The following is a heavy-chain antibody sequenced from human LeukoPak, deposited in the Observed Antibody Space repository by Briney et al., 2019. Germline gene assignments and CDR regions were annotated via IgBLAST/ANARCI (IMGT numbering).Heavy chain of an antibody. J-gene: IGHJ4*02. CDR3: AKPTGYSYGAILDN. D-gene: IGHD5-18*01. Sequence: GGSLRLSCAASGSTFSSYAMSWVRQAPGKGLEWVSAISGSGGSTNYVDSVKGRFTISRDNSKNTLYLQMNSLRAEDTAVYYCAKPTGYSYGAILDNWGQGTLVTVSS. V-gene: IGHV3-23*01. CDR2: ISGSGGST. CDR1: GSTFSSYA.